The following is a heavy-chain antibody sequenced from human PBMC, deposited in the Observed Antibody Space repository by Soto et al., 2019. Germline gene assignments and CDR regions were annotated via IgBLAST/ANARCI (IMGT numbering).Heavy chain of an antibody. D-gene: IGHD1-26*01. CDR1: GYTFTSYG. Sequence: QVQLVQYGAEVKKPGASVKVSCKASGYTFTSYGISWVRQAPGQGLEWMGWISTHDGNTNYAQKLQGRVTMTTDTYTSTGYMELKILRSDDTAVYYCAVVGWPWGQGTLVTVSS. V-gene: IGHV1-18*04. J-gene: IGHJ5*02. CDR2: ISTHDGNT. CDR3: AVVGWP.